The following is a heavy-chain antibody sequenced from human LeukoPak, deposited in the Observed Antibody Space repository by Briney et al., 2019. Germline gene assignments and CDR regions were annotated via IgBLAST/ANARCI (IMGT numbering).Heavy chain of an antibody. J-gene: IGHJ4*02. CDR2: INSNSAGT. D-gene: IGHD6-13*01. Sequence: ASVKVSCKASGYTFTDYYLHWVRQAPGQGLQWTGWINSNSAGTNYAQKFQGRVTLTRDTSINTAYMELGSLTSDDTAIYYCARMSAGGTVIDNWGQGTLVTVSS. V-gene: IGHV1-2*02. CDR1: GYTFTDYY. CDR3: ARMSAGGTVIDN.